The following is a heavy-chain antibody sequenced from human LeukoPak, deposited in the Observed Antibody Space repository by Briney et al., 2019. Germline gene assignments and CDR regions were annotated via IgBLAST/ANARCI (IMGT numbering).Heavy chain of an antibody. J-gene: IGHJ4*02. CDR2: INHSGST. V-gene: IGHV4-34*01. CDR3: ARAPADHPFDY. Sequence: PSETLSLTCAVYGGSFSGYYWSWIRQPPGKGLEWIGEINHSGSTNYNPSLKSRVTISVDTSKNQFSLKLSSVTAADTAVYYCARAPADHPFDYWGKGPLVTVS. CDR1: GGSFSGYY.